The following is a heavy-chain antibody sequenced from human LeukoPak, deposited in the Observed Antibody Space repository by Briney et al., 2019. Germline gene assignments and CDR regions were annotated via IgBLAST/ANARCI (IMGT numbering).Heavy chain of an antibody. V-gene: IGHV3-21*01. D-gene: IGHD2-21*01. CDR1: GFTFSSYN. Sequence: GGSLRLSCAASGFTFSSYNMNWVRQAPGKGLEWVSSISFSSSYIYYADSVKGRFTISKDNAKNSLYLQMNSLRAEDTAVYYCATDLFDYMDVWGKGTTVTVSS. CDR2: ISFSSSYI. J-gene: IGHJ6*03. CDR3: ATDLFDYMDV.